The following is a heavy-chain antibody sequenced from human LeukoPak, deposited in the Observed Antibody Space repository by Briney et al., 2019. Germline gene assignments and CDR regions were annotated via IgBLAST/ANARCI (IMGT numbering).Heavy chain of an antibody. CDR3: ATGGYCSGGSCYVIDY. CDR2: ISGSGGST. CDR1: GFTFSSYA. J-gene: IGHJ4*02. V-gene: IGHV3-23*01. Sequence: PGRSLRLSCAVSGFTFSSYAMRWVRQAPGKGMEWVSAISGSGGSTYYADSVKGRLTISRDTSKNTLYLQMNSLSAEDTAVYYCATGGYCSGGSCYVIDYWGQGTLVTVSS. D-gene: IGHD2-15*01.